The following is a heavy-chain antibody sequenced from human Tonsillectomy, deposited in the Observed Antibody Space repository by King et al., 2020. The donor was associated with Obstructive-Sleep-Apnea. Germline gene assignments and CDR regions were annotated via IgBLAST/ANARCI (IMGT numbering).Heavy chain of an antibody. CDR3: ARADYYDSSGSPFDY. D-gene: IGHD3-22*01. CDR2: IYYSGST. CDR1: GGSVSSGSYY. J-gene: IGHJ4*02. V-gene: IGHV4-61*01. Sequence: QLQESGPGLVKPSETLSLTCTVSGGSVSSGSYYWSWIRQPPGKGLEWIGYIYYSGSTNYNPSLKSRVTISVDTSKNQFSLKLSSVTAAATAVYYCARADYYDSSGSPFDYWGQGTLVTVSS.